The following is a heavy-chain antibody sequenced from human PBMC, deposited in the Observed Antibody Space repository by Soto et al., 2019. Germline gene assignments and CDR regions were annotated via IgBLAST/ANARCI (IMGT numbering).Heavy chain of an antibody. CDR1: GFNFSSYG. J-gene: IGHJ5*02. Sequence: QVQLVESGGGVVQPGGSLRLSCEASGFNFSSYGIHWVRQAPGKGLEWVAIIWNDGSNEYYADSVKGRFTISRDNSKNTVYLQMNSLKTEDTAVYYCVRDAYCNGDCPRGFDPWGQGTLVTVSS. CDR2: IWNDGSNE. V-gene: IGHV3-33*01. D-gene: IGHD2-21*02. CDR3: VRDAYCNGDCPRGFDP.